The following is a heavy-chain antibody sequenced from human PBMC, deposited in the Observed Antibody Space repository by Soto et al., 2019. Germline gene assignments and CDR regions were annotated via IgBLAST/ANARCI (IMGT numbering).Heavy chain of an antibody. CDR3: ARLGYCSGGSCSHPEDY. CDR2: IIPIFGTA. D-gene: IGHD2-15*01. Sequence: QVHLVQSVAEVKKPGSSVKVSCKASGGTFSSYAISWVRQAPGQSIEWMGGIIPIFGTANYAQKFQGRVTITYDETTRTAYMELSSLSSEDTAVYYCARLGYCSGGSCSHPEDYCSQGNTYTVSS. CDR1: GGTFSSYA. J-gene: IGHJ4*02. V-gene: IGHV1-69*01.